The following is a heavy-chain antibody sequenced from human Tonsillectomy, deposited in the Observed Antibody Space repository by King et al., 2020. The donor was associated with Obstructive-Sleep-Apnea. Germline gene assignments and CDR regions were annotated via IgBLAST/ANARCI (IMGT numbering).Heavy chain of an antibody. D-gene: IGHD6-19*01. V-gene: IGHV3-33*01. CDR1: GFTFSSYG. CDR3: ARAVALKEAEYFQH. J-gene: IGHJ1*01. CDR2: IWYDGSNK. Sequence: VKLVESGGGVVQPGRSLRLSCAASGFTFSSYGMHWVRQAPGKGLEWVAVIWYDGSNKYYADSVKGRFTISRDNSKNTLYLQMNSLRAEDTAVYYCARAVALKEAEYFQHWGQGTLVTVSS.